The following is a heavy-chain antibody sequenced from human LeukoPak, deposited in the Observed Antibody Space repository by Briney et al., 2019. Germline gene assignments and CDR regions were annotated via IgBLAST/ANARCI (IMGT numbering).Heavy chain of an antibody. CDR2: IYTSGST. V-gene: IGHV4-4*07. J-gene: IGHJ2*01. D-gene: IGHD3-10*01. CDR1: GGSFSGYY. Sequence: PSETLSLTCAVYGGSFSGYYWSWIRQPAGKGLEWIGRIYTSGSTNYNPSLKSRVTISVDTSKNQFSLKLSSVTAADTAVYYCARDRVKGGYFDLWGRGTLVTVSS. CDR3: ARDRVKGGYFDL.